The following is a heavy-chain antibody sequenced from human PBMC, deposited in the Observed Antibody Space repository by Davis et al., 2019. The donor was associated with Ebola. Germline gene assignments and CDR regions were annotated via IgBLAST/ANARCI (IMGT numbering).Heavy chain of an antibody. J-gene: IGHJ4*02. CDR1: GFTFSGSA. CDR2: IRSKANSYAA. D-gene: IGHD3-10*02. Sequence: GGSLRLSCAAFGFTFSGSAMHWVRQASGKGLEWVGRIRSKANSYAAAYAASVKGRFTISRDDSKNTAYLQMNSLKTEDTAVYYCICSQQPFDYWGQGTLVTVSS. CDR3: ICSQQPFDY. V-gene: IGHV3-73*01.